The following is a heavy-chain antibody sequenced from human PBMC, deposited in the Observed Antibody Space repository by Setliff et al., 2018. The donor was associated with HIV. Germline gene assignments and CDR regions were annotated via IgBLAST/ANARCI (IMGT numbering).Heavy chain of an antibody. CDR3: ARERPGDHYESTGYQLADWFDP. CDR2: ISSNGGST. Sequence: GGSLRLSCSASGFTFSSYVMHWVRQAPGKGLEYVSAISSNGGSTYYADSVKGRFTISRDNSKNTLYLQMNSLRAEDTAVYYCARERPGDHYESTGYQLADWFDPWGQGTLVTVSS. J-gene: IGHJ5*02. V-gene: IGHV3-64*04. CDR1: GFTFSSYV. D-gene: IGHD3-22*01.